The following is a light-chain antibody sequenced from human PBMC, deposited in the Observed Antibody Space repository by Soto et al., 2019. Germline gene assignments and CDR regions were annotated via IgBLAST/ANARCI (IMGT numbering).Light chain of an antibody. V-gene: IGLV1-51*01. CDR3: ATWDSSLRGVV. CDR2: DNN. Sequence: QSVLTQPPSVSEAPGQTVTISCSGSSFNIGSNYVSWYQHLPGTAPKLLIYDNNQRPSGIPGRFSGSKSGTSATLGITGLQTGDEADYYCATWDSSLRGVVFGGGTKLTVL. J-gene: IGLJ2*01. CDR1: SFNIGSNY.